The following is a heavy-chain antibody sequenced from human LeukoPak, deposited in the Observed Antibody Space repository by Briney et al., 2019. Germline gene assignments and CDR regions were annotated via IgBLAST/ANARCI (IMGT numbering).Heavy chain of an antibody. CDR1: GFTFSSYS. J-gene: IGHJ4*02. CDR2: ISSSSSYI. Sequence: PGGSLGLSCAASGFTFSSYSMNWVRQAPGKGLEGVSSISSSSSYIYYADSVKGRFTISRDNAKNSLYLQMNSLRAEDTAVYYCARGDYDSSGYYYIYWGQGTLVTVSS. V-gene: IGHV3-21*01. CDR3: ARGDYDSSGYYYIY. D-gene: IGHD3-22*01.